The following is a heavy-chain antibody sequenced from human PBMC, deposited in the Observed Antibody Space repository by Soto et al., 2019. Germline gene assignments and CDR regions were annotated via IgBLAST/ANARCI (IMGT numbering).Heavy chain of an antibody. J-gene: IGHJ3*02. D-gene: IGHD3-10*01. CDR2: IWYDGSNK. V-gene: IGHV3-33*01. Sequence: QVQLVESGGGVVQPGRSLRLSCAASGFTFSSYGMHWVRQAPGKGLEWVAVIWYDGSNKYYADSVKGRFTISRDNSKNTLYLQMTSLCAEDTAVYYCASSAISMVRGVIISDACDIWGRGTTVTVSS. CDR3: ASSAISMVRGVIISDACDI. CDR1: GFTFSSYG.